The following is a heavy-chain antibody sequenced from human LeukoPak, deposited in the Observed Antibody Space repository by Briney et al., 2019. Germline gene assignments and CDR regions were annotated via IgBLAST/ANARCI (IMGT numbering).Heavy chain of an antibody. CDR1: GYTFTGYY. Sequence: ASVKVSCKAFGYTFTGYYMHWVRQAPGQGLEWMGWINPNSGGTNYAQKFQGRVTMTRDTSISTAYMELSRLRSDDTAVYYCAREWEDATTGYAYFDYWGQGTLVTVSS. J-gene: IGHJ4*02. V-gene: IGHV1-2*02. CDR2: INPNSGGT. CDR3: AREWEDATTGYAYFDY. D-gene: IGHD1-26*01.